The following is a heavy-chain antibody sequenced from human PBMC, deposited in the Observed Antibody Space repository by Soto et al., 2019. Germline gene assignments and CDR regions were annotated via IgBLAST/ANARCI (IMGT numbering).Heavy chain of an antibody. CDR1: GGTFSSYA. Sequence: ASVKVSCKASGGTFSSYAISWVRQAPGQGLEWMGGIIPIFGTANYAQKFQGRVTITADESTSTAYMELSSLRSEDTAVYYCATDDDFWSGYGTNGMDVWGKGTTVTVDS. D-gene: IGHD3-3*01. CDR2: IIPIFGTA. V-gene: IGHV1-69*13. J-gene: IGHJ6*04. CDR3: ATDDDFWSGYGTNGMDV.